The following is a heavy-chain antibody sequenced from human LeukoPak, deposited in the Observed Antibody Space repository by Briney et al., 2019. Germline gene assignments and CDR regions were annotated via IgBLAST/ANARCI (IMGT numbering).Heavy chain of an antibody. J-gene: IGHJ4*02. CDR2: ISYDGSNK. Sequence: GRSLRLSCAASGFTFSSYAMHWVRQAPGKGLKWVAVISYDGSNKYYADSVKGRFTISRDNSKNTLYLQMNSLRAEDTAVYYCARALRDYYDSSGYYPDYWGQGTLVTVSS. CDR1: GFTFSSYA. CDR3: ARALRDYYDSSGYYPDY. V-gene: IGHV3-30-3*01. D-gene: IGHD3-22*01.